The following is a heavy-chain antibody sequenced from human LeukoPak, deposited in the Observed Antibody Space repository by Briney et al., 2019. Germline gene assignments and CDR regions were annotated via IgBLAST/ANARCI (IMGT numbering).Heavy chain of an antibody. CDR1: GFTVSNSY. CDR2: IYSGGNT. CDR3: AKDLVY. D-gene: IGHD3-16*01. J-gene: IGHJ4*02. Sequence: GGSLRLSCAASGFTVSNSYINWVRQAPGKGLEWVSIIYSGGNTYYADSVRGRFIISRDNSENTVYLQMNSLRAEDTAVYYCAKDLVYWGQGTLVTVSS. V-gene: IGHV3-66*01.